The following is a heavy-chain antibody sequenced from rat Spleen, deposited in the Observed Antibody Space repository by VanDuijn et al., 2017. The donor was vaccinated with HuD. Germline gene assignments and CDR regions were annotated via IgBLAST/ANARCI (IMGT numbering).Heavy chain of an antibody. D-gene: IGHD1-2*01. CDR2: ISTSGDST. J-gene: IGHJ2*01. CDR1: GFTFSNYD. CDR3: VRLYYYSSFDY. Sequence: EVQLVESGGGLVQPGRSLKLSCEASGFTFSNYDMAWVRQAPKKGLEWVATISTSGDSTYYRDSVKGRFTVSRDNAKSTLYLQVDSLRSEDTATYNCVRLYYYSSFDYWGQGVMVTVSS. V-gene: IGHV5-25*01.